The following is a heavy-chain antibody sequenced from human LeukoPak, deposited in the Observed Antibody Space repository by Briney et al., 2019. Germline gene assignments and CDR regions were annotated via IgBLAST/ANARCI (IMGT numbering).Heavy chain of an antibody. V-gene: IGHV3-30*02. Sequence: PGGSLRLSCAASGFTFSTYGIHWVRQAPGKGLEWVALIRFDGINKFYADSVKGRFTVSRDNSKNTVHLQMSSLRAEDTAVYYCAKDRYYDILTGYYYYYGMDVWGQGTTVTVSS. CDR1: GFTFSTYG. D-gene: IGHD3-9*01. J-gene: IGHJ6*02. CDR3: AKDRYYDILTGYYYYYGMDV. CDR2: IRFDGINK.